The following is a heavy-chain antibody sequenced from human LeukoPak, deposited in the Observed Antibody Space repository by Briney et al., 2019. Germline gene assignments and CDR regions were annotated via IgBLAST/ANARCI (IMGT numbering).Heavy chain of an antibody. CDR1: GFTFSSYW. D-gene: IGHD3-10*01. Sequence: PGGSLRLSCAASGFTFSSYWVHWVRQAPGKGLVWVSRINSDGSSTSYADSVKGRFTISRDNAKNTLYLQMNSLRAEDTAVYYCARGLISQYYYGSGSYAIRDDYYYYMDVWGKGTTVTISS. CDR2: INSDGSST. J-gene: IGHJ6*03. CDR3: ARGLISQYYYGSGSYAIRDDYYYYMDV. V-gene: IGHV3-74*01.